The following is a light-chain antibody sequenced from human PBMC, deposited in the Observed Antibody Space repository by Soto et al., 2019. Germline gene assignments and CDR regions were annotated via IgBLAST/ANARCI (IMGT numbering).Light chain of an antibody. Sequence: DIQMTQSPSSLSASVGDRVTITCQASQDIRNYLNWYQQKPGKAPNLLIYDASNLRAGVPSRFSGSGSGTEFTFTIISLQPKDIATYYCQHYDHLPPLSFGGGTKVEIK. CDR3: QHYDHLPPLS. CDR2: DAS. V-gene: IGKV1-33*01. CDR1: QDIRNY. J-gene: IGKJ4*01.